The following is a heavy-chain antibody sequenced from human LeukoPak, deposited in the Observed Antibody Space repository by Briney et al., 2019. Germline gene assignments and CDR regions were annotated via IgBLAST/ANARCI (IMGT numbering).Heavy chain of an antibody. J-gene: IGHJ3*02. CDR1: GFTFTSYY. D-gene: IGHD3-22*01. CDR2: IYHDRGDT. Sequence: PPGSLKVSCAASGFTFTSYYMHWVRQAPGQGLEWVAVIYHDRGDTYYAQKLKGRVTMTRDTPISTDYMELSRLRSDDTAVYYCARVASITMIVVVIQKEAYDIWGEGTMVTVSS. V-gene: IGHV1-2*02. CDR3: ARVASITMIVVVIQKEAYDI.